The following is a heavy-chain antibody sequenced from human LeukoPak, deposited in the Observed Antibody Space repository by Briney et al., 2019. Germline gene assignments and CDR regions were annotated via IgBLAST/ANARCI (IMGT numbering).Heavy chain of an antibody. Sequence: GGSLRLSCAASGFTVSSNYMSWVRQAPGKGLEWVSVIYSGGSTYYADSVKGRFTISRDNSKNTLYLQMNSLRAEDTAVYYCARAVYSSGWYEDYWGLGTLVTVSS. CDR2: IYSGGST. J-gene: IGHJ4*02. D-gene: IGHD6-19*01. V-gene: IGHV3-66*02. CDR1: GFTVSSNY. CDR3: ARAVYSSGWYEDY.